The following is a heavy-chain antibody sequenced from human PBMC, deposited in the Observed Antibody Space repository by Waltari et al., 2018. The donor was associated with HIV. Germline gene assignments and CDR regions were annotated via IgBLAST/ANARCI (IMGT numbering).Heavy chain of an antibody. J-gene: IGHJ4*02. Sequence: QVQLVQSGAEVKRPGASVKVYCKASGYSFSDYAIQWERQAPGQRLEWMGWIDPGNGNTKYSQYFQGRVTFTRDTSATTSSMELSRLRSEDMAVYYCARDFSGRGFLDYWGQGSLVTVSS. CDR1: GYSFSDYA. D-gene: IGHD3-3*01. CDR2: IDPGNGNT. V-gene: IGHV1-3*01. CDR3: ARDFSGRGFLDY.